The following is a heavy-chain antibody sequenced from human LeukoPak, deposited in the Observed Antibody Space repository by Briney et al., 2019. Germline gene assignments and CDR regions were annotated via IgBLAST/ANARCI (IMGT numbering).Heavy chain of an antibody. CDR3: ASFCASTTCYNDGTNFAF. J-gene: IGHJ4*02. Sequence: TASETLSLTCAVYGGSFSGYYWSWIRQPPGKGLEWIGEINHSGSTNYNPSLKSRVTISTDTSKNQFSLNLSSVTAADSAVYYCASFCASTTCYNDGTNFAFWGQGTLVTVSS. CDR1: GGSFSGYY. D-gene: IGHD2-2*01. V-gene: IGHV4-34*01. CDR2: INHSGST.